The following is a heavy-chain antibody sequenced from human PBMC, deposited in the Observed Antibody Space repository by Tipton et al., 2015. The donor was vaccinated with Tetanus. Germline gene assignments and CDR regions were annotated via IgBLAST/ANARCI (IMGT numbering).Heavy chain of an antibody. D-gene: IGHD2-2*01. V-gene: IGHV4-34*01. CDR2: VIYDGTS. CDR3: ARGVPYSTTMGSDWFDP. J-gene: IGHJ5*02. CDR1: GVSVRSYY. Sequence: TLSLTCTVSGVSVRSYYWSWIRQSPDKGLEWLGDVIYDGTSYYNPSLNSRVKISLDTSMNQVSLTLTSVTAADTALYYCARGVPYSTTMGSDWFDPWGQGTLVIVSS.